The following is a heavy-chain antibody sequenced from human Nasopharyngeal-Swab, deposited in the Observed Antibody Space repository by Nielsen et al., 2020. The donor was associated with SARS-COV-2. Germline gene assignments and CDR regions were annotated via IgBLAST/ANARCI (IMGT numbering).Heavy chain of an antibody. CDR3: ATLDYGDYAHYYYMDV. V-gene: IGHV3-23*01. J-gene: IGHJ6*03. CDR2: ISPSGLTT. D-gene: IGHD4-17*01. Sequence: WIRQPPGKGLEWVSGISPSGLTTYDADSVKGRFTISRDNANNTLYLQMNGLRAEDTAVYYCATLDYGDYAHYYYMDVWGKGTSVTVSS.